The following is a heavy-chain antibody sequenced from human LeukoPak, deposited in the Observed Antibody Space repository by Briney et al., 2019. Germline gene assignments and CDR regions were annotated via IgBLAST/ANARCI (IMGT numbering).Heavy chain of an antibody. CDR1: GFTFSSYS. Sequence: GSLLLSCAGSGFTFSSYSMGWVRPAPGKGLEWVANIKDSGIEKEYVDSVKGRFTISRDNAKNSLYLQMNSLRVEDTALYFCARWRGAQSEFDYWGQGTQVTVSS. CDR2: IKDSGIEK. D-gene: IGHD3-3*01. V-gene: IGHV3-7*01. J-gene: IGHJ4*02. CDR3: ARWRGAQSEFDY.